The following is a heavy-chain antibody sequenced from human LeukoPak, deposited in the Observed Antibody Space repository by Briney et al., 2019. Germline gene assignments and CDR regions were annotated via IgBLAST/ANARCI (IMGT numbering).Heavy chain of an antibody. D-gene: IGHD5-24*01. CDR3: ARGAARRDGYK. CDR1: GGSFTGYY. CDR2: INHSGST. J-gene: IGHJ4*02. V-gene: IGHV4-34*01. Sequence: SSETLSLTCAVYGGSFTGYYWSWIRQPPGKGLEWIGEINHSGSTNYNPSLKSRVTISVDTSKNQFSLKLTSVTAADTAVYYCARGAARRDGYKWGQGTQVTVSS.